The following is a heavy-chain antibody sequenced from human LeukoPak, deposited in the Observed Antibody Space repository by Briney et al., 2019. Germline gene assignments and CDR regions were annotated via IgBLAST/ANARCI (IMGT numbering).Heavy chain of an antibody. CDR2: ISTDNGDT. V-gene: IGHV1-18*01. Sequence: ASVKVSCKSFGYTFSTYGISWVRQAPGQGLEWMGWISTDNGDTTYAQKFQGRVTMTTDTSTGTAYMELGSLRSDDTAVYYCARVGMDVSNYYYYYMDVWGKGTTVTVSS. CDR1: GYTFSTYG. D-gene: IGHD2-8*01. CDR3: ARVGMDVSNYYYYYMDV. J-gene: IGHJ6*03.